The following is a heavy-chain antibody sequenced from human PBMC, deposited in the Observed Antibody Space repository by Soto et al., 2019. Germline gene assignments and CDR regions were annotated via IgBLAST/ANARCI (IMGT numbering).Heavy chain of an antibody. CDR2: INPSGGST. D-gene: IGHD3-3*01. J-gene: IGHJ6*02. CDR1: GYTFTSYY. Sequence: ASVNVSCKASGYTFTSYYMHWVRQAPGQGLEWMGIINPSGGSTSYAQKFQGWVTMTRDTSISTAYMELSRLRSDDTAVYYCARGSIRFLEWLLFPDALDVWGQGTTVTVSS. CDR3: ARGSIRFLEWLLFPDALDV. V-gene: IGHV1-46*01.